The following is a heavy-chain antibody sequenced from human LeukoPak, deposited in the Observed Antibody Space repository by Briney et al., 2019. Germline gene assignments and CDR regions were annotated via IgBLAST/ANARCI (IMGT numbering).Heavy chain of an antibody. J-gene: IGHJ3*02. Sequence: SETLSLTCTVSGASISPYYWSWIRQPAGKGLEWIGRIYNSGYTNYNPSLESRVTMSLDTSKNEFSLKLSSVTAADTAVYYCARAVAGLFAFDIWGQGTMVTVSS. CDR3: ARAVAGLFAFDI. D-gene: IGHD6-19*01. CDR1: GASISPYY. CDR2: IYNSGYT. V-gene: IGHV4-4*07.